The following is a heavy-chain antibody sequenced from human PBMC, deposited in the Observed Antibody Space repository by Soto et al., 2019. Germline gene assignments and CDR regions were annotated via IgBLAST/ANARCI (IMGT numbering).Heavy chain of an antibody. V-gene: IGHV3-13*01. CDR1: GFTFSSYD. CDR3: ARDGSITIFGVGQTSYYGMDV. Sequence: GGSLRLSCAASGFTFSSYDMHWVRQATGKGLEWVSAIGTAGDTYYPGSVKGRFTISRENAKNSLYLQMNSLRAEDTAVYYCARDGSITIFGVGQTSYYGMDVWGQGTTVTVSS. CDR2: IGTAGDT. J-gene: IGHJ6*02. D-gene: IGHD3-3*01.